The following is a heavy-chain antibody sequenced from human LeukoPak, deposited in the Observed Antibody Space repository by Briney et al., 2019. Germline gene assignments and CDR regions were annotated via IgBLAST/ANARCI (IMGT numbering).Heavy chain of an antibody. V-gene: IGHV1-8*01. Sequence: ASVKVSCKASGYTFTSYDINWVRQATGQRLEWMGWMNPNSGNTGYAQKFQGRVTMTRNTSISTAYMELSSLRSEDTAVYYCARVGVLRFLEWLPGGYMDVWGKGTTVTVSS. CDR3: ARVGVLRFLEWLPGGYMDV. CDR2: MNPNSGNT. J-gene: IGHJ6*03. D-gene: IGHD3-3*01. CDR1: GYTFTSYD.